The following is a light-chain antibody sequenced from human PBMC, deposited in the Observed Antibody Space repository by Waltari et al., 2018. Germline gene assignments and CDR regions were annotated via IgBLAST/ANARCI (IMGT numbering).Light chain of an antibody. J-gene: IGLJ2*01. V-gene: IGLV3-9*01. CDR3: QVWDRSVVI. CDR2: RDN. Sequence: SYELTQPRSVSVALGQTARISCEADNIGSKNVHWYQQKPGQAPIRVISRDNNRPAGIPERFAGANSGNTATLIISRAQDGDEADYSCQVWDRSVVIFGGGTKLTVL. CDR1: NIGSKN.